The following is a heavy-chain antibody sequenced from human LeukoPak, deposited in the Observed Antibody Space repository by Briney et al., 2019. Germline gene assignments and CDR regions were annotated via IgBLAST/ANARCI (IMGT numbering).Heavy chain of an antibody. CDR3: ARERIYFGSGRDLTDARLFYYYGMDV. J-gene: IGHJ6*02. V-gene: IGHV3-53*01. CDR1: GFTVSDNC. Sequence: GGSLRLSCVASGFTVSDNCMSWVRQAPGKGLEWVSVIYNDGDTYFSDSVKGRFTISRDNSKNTLYLQMNSLRAEDTAVYFCARERIYFGSGRDLTDARLFYYYGMDVWGQGTTSPSP. D-gene: IGHD3-10*01. CDR2: IYNDGDT.